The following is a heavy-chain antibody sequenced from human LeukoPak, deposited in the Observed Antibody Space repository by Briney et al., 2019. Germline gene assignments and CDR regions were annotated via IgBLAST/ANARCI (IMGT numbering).Heavy chain of an antibody. CDR3: AKALEYYYDSSGYYSDGYYYGMDV. V-gene: IGHV3-30*02. D-gene: IGHD3-22*01. CDR1: GFTFRNYD. J-gene: IGHJ6*02. Sequence: GGSLRLPCAASGFTFRNYDMHWVRQAPGKGLEWVALIWYDGSNKYYADSVKGRFTISRDNSKNTLYLQMNSLRAEDTAVYYCAKALEYYYDSSGYYSDGYYYGMDVWGQGTTVTVSS. CDR2: IWYDGSNK.